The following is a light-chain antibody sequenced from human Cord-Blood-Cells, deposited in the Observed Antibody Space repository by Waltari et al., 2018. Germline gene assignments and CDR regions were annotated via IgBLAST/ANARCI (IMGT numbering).Light chain of an antibody. V-gene: IGKV3-11*01. J-gene: IGKJ1*01. CDR1: HPVRSY. CDR2: DAS. CDR3: QQRSNWPRT. Sequence: EIVLTQSPATLPLSPAESATLSRRASHPVRSYFAWYQQTPGHAPRLLIYDASNRATGVPARFSGSGSGTDFTLTISSLEPEDFAVYYCQQRSNWPRTFGQGTKVEIK.